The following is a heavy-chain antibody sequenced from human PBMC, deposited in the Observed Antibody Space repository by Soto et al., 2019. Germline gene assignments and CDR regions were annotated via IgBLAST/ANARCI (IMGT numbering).Heavy chain of an antibody. V-gene: IGHV1-69*06. J-gene: IGHJ6*02. D-gene: IGHD3-16*01. CDR1: GGTFSSYA. CDR3: ARAPGGATYYYYGMDV. CDR2: IIPIFGTA. Sequence: SVKVSCKASGGTFSSYAISWVRQAPGQGLEWMGGIIPIFGTANYAQKFQGRVTITADKSTSTAYMELSSLRSEDTAVYYCARAPGGATYYYYGMDVWGQGTTVTVSS.